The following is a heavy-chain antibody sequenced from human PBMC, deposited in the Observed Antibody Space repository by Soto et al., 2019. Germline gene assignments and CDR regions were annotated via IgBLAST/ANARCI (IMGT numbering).Heavy chain of an antibody. CDR2: IYPTDSDT. D-gene: IGHD1-26*01. J-gene: IGHJ4*02. Sequence: GESLKISCKGSGYSFTIYWIGWVRQMPGKGLEWMGIIYPTDSDTRYSPSFQGQVTISADKSINTAYLQWSSLKASDTAMYYCARLQVVGTTPFDYWGQGTLVTVSS. V-gene: IGHV5-51*01. CDR3: ARLQVVGTTPFDY. CDR1: GYSFTIYW.